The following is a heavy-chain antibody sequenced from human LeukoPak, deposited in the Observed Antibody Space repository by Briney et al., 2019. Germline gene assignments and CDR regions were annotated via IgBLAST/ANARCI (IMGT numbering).Heavy chain of an antibody. Sequence: SETLSLTCAVYGGSFSGHYWSWIRQPPGKGLEWIGEINHSGSTNYDPSLKSRVTISVDTSKNQFSLKLSSVTAADTAVYYCARGRRVAAAGTGGYSVDYWGQGTLVTVSS. CDR1: GGSFSGHY. D-gene: IGHD6-13*01. CDR2: INHSGST. J-gene: IGHJ4*02. V-gene: IGHV4-34*01. CDR3: ARGRRVAAAGTGGYSVDY.